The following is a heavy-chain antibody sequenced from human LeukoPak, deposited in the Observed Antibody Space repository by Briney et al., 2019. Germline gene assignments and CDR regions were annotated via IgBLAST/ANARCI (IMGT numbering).Heavy chain of an antibody. CDR3: ARAGSSYGGLNWFDP. V-gene: IGHV4-34*09. D-gene: IGHD4-23*01. J-gene: IGHJ5*02. Sequence: TLSLTCAVYGGSFSGYYWSWIRQPPGKGLEWIGYIYYSGSTYYNPSLKSRVTISVDTSKNQFSLKLSSVTAADTAVYYCARAGSSYGGLNWFDPWGQGTLVTVSS. CDR1: GGSFSGYY. CDR2: IYYSGST.